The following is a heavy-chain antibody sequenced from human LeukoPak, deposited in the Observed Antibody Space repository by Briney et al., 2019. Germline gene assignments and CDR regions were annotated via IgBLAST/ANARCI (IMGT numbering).Heavy chain of an antibody. CDR3: ARGTYYYDSSGYYATHYYFDY. J-gene: IGHJ4*02. CDR2: ISAYNGNT. D-gene: IGHD3-22*01. CDR1: GYTFTSYG. Sequence: ASVKVSCKASGYTFTSYGISWVRQAPGQGLEWMGWISAYNGNTNYAQKLQGRVTMTTDTSTSTAYMELRSLRSGDAAVYYCARGTYYYDSSGYYATHYYFDYWGQGTLVTVSS. V-gene: IGHV1-18*01.